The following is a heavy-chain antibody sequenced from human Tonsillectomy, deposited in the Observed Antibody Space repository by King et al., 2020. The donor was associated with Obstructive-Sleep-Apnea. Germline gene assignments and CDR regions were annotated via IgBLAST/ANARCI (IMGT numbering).Heavy chain of an antibody. CDR1: GGTLNIYA. Sequence: VQLVQSGAEVKKPGSSVKVACKAPGGTLNIYAMSWGRQSPGQGLEWVGGIIPILVTTKHAQKFQGRVTLTAYKTTSTAYMGLSSLTSGDTAVYYCARDTSFNGHNYHYYGLDVWGQGTTVIVSS. D-gene: IGHD5-24*01. V-gene: IGHV1-69*10. J-gene: IGHJ6*02. CDR3: ARDTSFNGHNYHYYGLDV. CDR2: IIPILVTT.